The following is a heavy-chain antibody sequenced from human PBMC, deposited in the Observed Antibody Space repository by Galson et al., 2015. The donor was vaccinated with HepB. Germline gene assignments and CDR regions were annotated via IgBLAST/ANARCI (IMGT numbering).Heavy chain of an antibody. CDR2: ISSSSSYI. D-gene: IGHD4-11*01. CDR1: GFTFSSYS. V-gene: IGHV3-21*01. Sequence: SLRLSCAASGFTFSSYSMNWVRQAPGKGLEWVSSISSSSSYIYYADSVKGRFTISRDNAKNSLYLQMNSLRAEDTAVYYCARDRGSNYGWFDPWGQGTLVTVSS. J-gene: IGHJ5*02. CDR3: ARDRGSNYGWFDP.